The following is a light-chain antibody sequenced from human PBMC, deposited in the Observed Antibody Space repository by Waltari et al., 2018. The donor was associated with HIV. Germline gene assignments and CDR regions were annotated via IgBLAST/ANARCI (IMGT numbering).Light chain of an antibody. CDR1: QTVTNK. CDR2: DAS. V-gene: IGKV1-39*01. CDR3: QQSFSSPLT. Sequence: DIQMTQSPSSLTITRRASQTVTNKVNWYQQKPGKAPKVLIYDASTLQSGVPSRFRGGGSWTDFTLTITSLQLDDFATYFCQQSFSSPLTFGPGTKVDI. J-gene: IGKJ3*01.